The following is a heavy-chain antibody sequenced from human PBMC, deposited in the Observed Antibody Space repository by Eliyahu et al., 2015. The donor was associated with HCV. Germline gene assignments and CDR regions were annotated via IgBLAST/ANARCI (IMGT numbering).Heavy chain of an antibody. D-gene: IGHD3-10*01. V-gene: IGHV3-15*01. CDR2: IKXKTDGGTT. J-gene: IGHJ6*03. CDR1: GFTFSKXW. CDR3: TTGAPGGFDYYLDV. Sequence: EVQLVXSGGXXVTPGGSLRXXCAASGFTFSKXWMSWVRQXPGKGLVWIGRIKXKTDGGTTDYAAPVKGRFTISRDDSKSTLYLQMNSLKTEDTAVYYCTTGAPGGFDYYLDVWGQGTTVTVSS.